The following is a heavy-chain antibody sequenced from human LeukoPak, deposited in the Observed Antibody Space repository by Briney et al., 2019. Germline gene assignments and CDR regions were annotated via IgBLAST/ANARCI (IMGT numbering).Heavy chain of an antibody. J-gene: IGHJ4*02. CDR1: GGWNSSYY. D-gene: IGHD2-2*01. CDR3: ARVVVPAAMDY. Sequence: SFTLSLTCTVSGGWNSSYYWRWTRQPPEKGLEWIGYIYCSGSTNYNPSLKSRVTISVDTSKNQFSLKLSSVTAADTAVYYCARVVVPAAMDYWGQGTLVTVSS. CDR2: IYCSGST. V-gene: IGHV4-59*07.